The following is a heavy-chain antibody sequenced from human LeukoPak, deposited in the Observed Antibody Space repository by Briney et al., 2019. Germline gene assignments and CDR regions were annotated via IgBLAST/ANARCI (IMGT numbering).Heavy chain of an antibody. J-gene: IGHJ3*02. Sequence: GGSLRLSCAASRFTFTTYAMDWVRQAPGKGLEWVSSIGSSSSYIYYADSVKGRFTISRDNAKNSLYLQMNSLRAEDTAVYYCARDMAADAFDIWGQGTMVTVSS. CDR1: RFTFTTYA. CDR2: IGSSSSYI. D-gene: IGHD5-24*01. V-gene: IGHV3-21*01. CDR3: ARDMAADAFDI.